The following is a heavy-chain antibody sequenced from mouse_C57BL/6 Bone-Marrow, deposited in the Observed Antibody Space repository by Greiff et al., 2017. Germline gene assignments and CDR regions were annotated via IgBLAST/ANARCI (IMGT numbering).Heavy chain of an antibody. CDR3: ARETWDGFMDY. V-gene: IGHV3-1*01. D-gene: IGHD4-1*01. Sequence: DVQLQESGPGMVKPSQSLSLTCTVTGYSITSGYDWHWIRHFPGNKLEWMGYISYSGTTNYNPSLKSRISITHDTSKNHFFLKLNSVTTEDTATYYCARETWDGFMDYWGQGTSVTVSS. CDR1: GYSITSGYD. J-gene: IGHJ4*01. CDR2: ISYSGTT.